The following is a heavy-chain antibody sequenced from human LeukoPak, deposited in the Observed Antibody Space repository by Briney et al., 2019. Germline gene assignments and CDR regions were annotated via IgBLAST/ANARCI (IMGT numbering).Heavy chain of an antibody. V-gene: IGHV3-21*01. CDR2: ISSSSSYI. J-gene: IGHJ4*02. CDR3: ARATTYDILTGFSDY. D-gene: IGHD3-9*01. CDR1: GFTFNSYA. Sequence: PGGSLRLSCAAAGFTFNSYAMSWVRQAPGKGLEWVSSISSSSSYIYYADSVKGRFTISRDNAKKSLYLQMNSLRAEDTAVYYCARATTYDILTGFSDYWGQGTLVTVSS.